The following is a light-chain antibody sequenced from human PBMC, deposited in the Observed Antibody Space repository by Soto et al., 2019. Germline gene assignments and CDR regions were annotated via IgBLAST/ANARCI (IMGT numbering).Light chain of an antibody. Sequence: ENVRTQSPGTLSLSPGERATLSCRASQSVSSYLAWYKQKPGQAPRLLIYDASNRATGIPARFSGSGSGTEFTLTISSLEPEDFAVYYCQQRSNWPITFGQGTKVDIK. CDR1: QSVSSY. V-gene: IGKV3-11*01. J-gene: IGKJ1*01. CDR3: QQRSNWPIT. CDR2: DAS.